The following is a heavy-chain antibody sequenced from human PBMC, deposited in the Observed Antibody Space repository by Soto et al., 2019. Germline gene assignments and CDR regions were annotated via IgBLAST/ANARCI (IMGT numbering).Heavy chain of an antibody. CDR3: ARDGGWDNYIWGSYRFLGDY. V-gene: IGHV1-18*01. CDR1: GYTFTSYG. CDR2: ISAYNGNT. D-gene: IGHD3-16*02. Sequence: QVQLVQPGAEVKKPGASVKVSCKASGYTFTSYGISWVRQAPGQGLERMGWISAYNGNTNYAQKLQGRVTMTTDTSTSTAYMEQRSLRYDDTAVYYCARDGGWDNYIWGSYRFLGDYWGQGTLVTGSS. J-gene: IGHJ4*02.